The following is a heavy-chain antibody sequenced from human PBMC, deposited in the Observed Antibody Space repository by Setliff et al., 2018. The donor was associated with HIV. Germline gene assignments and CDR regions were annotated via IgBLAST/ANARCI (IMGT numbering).Heavy chain of an antibody. D-gene: IGHD1-1*01. CDR1: GYTFTDYY. V-gene: IGHV1-2*02. CDR3: ARAGATTGRPTDGFDF. CDR2: INPKSGGT. Sequence: ASVKVSCKTSGYTFTDYYMHWVRQAPGQGLEWMGWINPKSGGTDYAQRFRGKGTMTRDTSTTTAYLELTGLRSDDTAVYYCARAGATTGRPTDGFDFWGQGTLVTVSS. J-gene: IGHJ3*01.